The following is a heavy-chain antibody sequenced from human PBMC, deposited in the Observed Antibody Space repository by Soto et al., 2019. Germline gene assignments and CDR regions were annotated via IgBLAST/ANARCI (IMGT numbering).Heavy chain of an antibody. CDR1: GYTFTGYY. Sequence: QVQLVQSGAEVKKPGASVKVSCKASGYTFTGYYMHWVRQAPGQGLEWMGWINPNSGGTNYAQKFQGWVTMTRDTSISTAYMELSRLRSDDTAVYYCARDGKPSLATLSDPGVTTRRSSGYYYYYYGMDVWGQGTTVTVSS. CDR2: INPNSGGT. V-gene: IGHV1-2*04. J-gene: IGHJ6*02. CDR3: ARDGKPSLATLSDPGVTTRRSSGYYYYYYGMDV. D-gene: IGHD4-17*01.